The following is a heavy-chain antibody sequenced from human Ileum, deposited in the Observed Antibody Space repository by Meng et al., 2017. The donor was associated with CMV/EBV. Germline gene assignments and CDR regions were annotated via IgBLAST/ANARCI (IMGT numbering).Heavy chain of an antibody. D-gene: IGHD1-14*01. Sequence: VELPQGGVGLLRPSETLSPTAAVHGGAFSDYYWSWIRQPPGRGLEWVGEIKHSGTTNYNPSLKSRVTISVDTSKNQFSLKLTSVTAADTAVYFCATDPGGYWGQGTLVTVSS. CDR1: GGAFSDYY. CDR3: ATDPGGY. J-gene: IGHJ4*02. CDR2: IKHSGTT. V-gene: IGHV4-34*01.